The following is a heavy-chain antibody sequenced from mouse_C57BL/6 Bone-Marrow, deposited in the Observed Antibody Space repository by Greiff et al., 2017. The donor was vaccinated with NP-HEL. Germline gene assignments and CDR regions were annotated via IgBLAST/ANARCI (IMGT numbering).Heavy chain of an antibody. Sequence: QVQLQQPGAELVMPGASVKLSCKASGYTFTSYWMHWVKQRPGQGLEWIGEIDPSDSYTNYNQKFKGKSTLTVDKSSSTAYMQLSSLTSEDSSFYYCARGDGYYFFYAMDYWGQGTSVTVSS. J-gene: IGHJ4*01. CDR2: IDPSDSYT. D-gene: IGHD2-3*01. CDR3: ARGDGYYFFYAMDY. V-gene: IGHV1-69*01. CDR1: GYTFTSYW.